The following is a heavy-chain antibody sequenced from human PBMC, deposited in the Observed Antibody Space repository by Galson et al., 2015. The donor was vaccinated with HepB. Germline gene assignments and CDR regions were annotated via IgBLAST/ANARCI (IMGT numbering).Heavy chain of an antibody. CDR1: GGTFSSYA. J-gene: IGHJ6*03. CDR3: AFGVVIRVPYYYMDV. D-gene: IGHD3-3*01. Sequence: SVKVSCKASGGTFSSYAISWVRQAPGQGLEWMGGIIPIFGTANYAQKFQGRVTITADESTSTAYMELSSLRSEDTAVYYCAFGVVIRVPYYYMDVWGKGTTVTVSS. V-gene: IGHV1-69*13. CDR2: IIPIFGTA.